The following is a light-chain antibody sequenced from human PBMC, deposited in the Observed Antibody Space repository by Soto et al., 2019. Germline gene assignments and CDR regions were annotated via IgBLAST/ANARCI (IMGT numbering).Light chain of an antibody. V-gene: IGLV2-14*01. CDR1: SRDVGAYNF. J-gene: IGLJ3*02. CDR3: SSYTSSILV. CDR2: EVS. Sequence: QSALTQPASVSGSPGQSITISCKGTSRDVGAYNFVSWYQQYPDKAPKLMIYEVSNRPSGVSNRFSGSKSGNTASLTSSGLQAEDEADYYCSSYTSSILVFGGGTKLTVL.